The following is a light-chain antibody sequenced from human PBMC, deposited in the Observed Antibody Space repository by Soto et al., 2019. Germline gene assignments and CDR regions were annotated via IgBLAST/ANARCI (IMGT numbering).Light chain of an antibody. Sequence: DIQLTQSPPFLSASAGDRVSITCRASQDIRQYLVWYQQKPGKAPNVLIFDASSLQTGVPSRFSGSGSGTEFTLTITSLQPEDFATYYCRHFYTFGQGTRLEIK. J-gene: IGKJ5*01. CDR1: QDIRQY. V-gene: IGKV1-9*01. CDR2: DAS. CDR3: RHFYT.